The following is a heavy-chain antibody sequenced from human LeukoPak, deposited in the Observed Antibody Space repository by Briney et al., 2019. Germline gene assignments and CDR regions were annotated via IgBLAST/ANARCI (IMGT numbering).Heavy chain of an antibody. D-gene: IGHD6-19*01. J-gene: IGHJ4*02. V-gene: IGHV3-11*01. CDR1: GFTFSDYY. CDR3: ARGSSSGWSWEDYFDY. Sequence: PGGSLRLSCAASGFTFSDYYMSWIRQAPGKGLEWVSYISSSGSTIYYADSVKGRFTISRDNAKNSLYLQMNSLRAEDTAVYYCARGSSSGWSWEDYFDYWGQGTLVTVSS. CDR2: ISSSGSTI.